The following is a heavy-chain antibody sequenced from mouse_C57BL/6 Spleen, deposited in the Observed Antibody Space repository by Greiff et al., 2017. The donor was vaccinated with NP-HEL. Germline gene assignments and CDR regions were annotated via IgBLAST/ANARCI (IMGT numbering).Heavy chain of an antibody. V-gene: IGHV1-63*01. Sequence: QVHVKQSGAELVRPGTSVKMSCKASGYTFTNYWIGWAKQRPGHGLEWIGDIYPGGGYTNYNEKFNGKATLTADKSSSTAYMQFSSLTSEDSAIYYCARWDDYDFHFDYWGQGTTLTVSS. D-gene: IGHD2-4*01. CDR1: GYTFTNYW. CDR3: ARWDDYDFHFDY. CDR2: IYPGGGYT. J-gene: IGHJ2*01.